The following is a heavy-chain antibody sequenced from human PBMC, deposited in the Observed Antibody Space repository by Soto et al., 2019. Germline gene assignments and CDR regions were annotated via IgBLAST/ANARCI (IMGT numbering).Heavy chain of an antibody. CDR1: GGSISSYY. Sequence: SETLSLTCTVSGGSISSYYWSWIRQPPGKGLEWIGYIYYSGSTNYNPSLKSRVTISVDTSKNQFSLKLSSVTAADTAVYYCARIYCSSTSCYVDYWGQGTLVTVSS. V-gene: IGHV4-59*08. CDR2: IYYSGST. D-gene: IGHD2-2*01. CDR3: ARIYCSSTSCYVDY. J-gene: IGHJ4*02.